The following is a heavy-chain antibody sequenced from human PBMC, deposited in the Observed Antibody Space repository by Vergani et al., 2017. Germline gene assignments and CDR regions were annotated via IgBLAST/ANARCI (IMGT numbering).Heavy chain of an antibody. V-gene: IGHV4-34*01. CDR2: INHSGST. D-gene: IGHD3-10*01. CDR1: GGSFSGYY. Sequence: QVQLQQWGAGLLKPSETLSLTCAVYGGSFSGYYWSWIRQPPGKGLEWIGEINHSGSTNYNPSLKSRVTISVDTSKNQFSLKLSSVTAADTAVYYCARDLRYGSGEDXFDPWGQGTLVTVSS. J-gene: IGHJ5*02. CDR3: ARDLRYGSGEDXFDP.